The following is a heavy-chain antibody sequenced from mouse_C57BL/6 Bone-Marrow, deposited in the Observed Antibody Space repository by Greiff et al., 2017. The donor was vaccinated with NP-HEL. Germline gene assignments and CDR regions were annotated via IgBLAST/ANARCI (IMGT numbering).Heavy chain of an antibody. CDR2: ISNGGGST. Sequence: EVKLMESGGGLVQPGGSLKLSCAASGFTFSDYYMYWVRQTPEKRLEWVAYISNGGGSTYYPDTVKGRFTISRDNAKNTLYLQMSRLKSEDTAMYYCARHDYGSSPFAYWGQGTLVTVSA. CDR1: GFTFSDYY. CDR3: ARHDYGSSPFAY. V-gene: IGHV5-12*01. D-gene: IGHD1-1*01. J-gene: IGHJ3*01.